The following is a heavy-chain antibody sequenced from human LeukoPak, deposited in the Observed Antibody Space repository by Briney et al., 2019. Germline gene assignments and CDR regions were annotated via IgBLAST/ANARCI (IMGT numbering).Heavy chain of an antibody. CDR1: GYTFTIYG. CDR3: ARDTEYYYDSSGYPPFDY. V-gene: IGHV1-18*01. Sequence: GASVTVSFKSSGYTFTIYGSSWLRQAPGQGREWMGWSSAYNGNTNYSQKLQGRVTMNTDTSTSTAYMELRSLRSDDTAVYYYARDTEYYYDSSGYPPFDYWGQGTLVTVSS. CDR2: SSAYNGNT. D-gene: IGHD3-22*01. J-gene: IGHJ4*02.